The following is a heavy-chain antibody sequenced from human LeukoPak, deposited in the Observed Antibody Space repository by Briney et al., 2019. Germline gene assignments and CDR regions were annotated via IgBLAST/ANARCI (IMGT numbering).Heavy chain of an antibody. J-gene: IGHJ4*02. Sequence: PGGSLRLSYAASGFTFDDYGMSWVRQAPGKGLEWVSGINWNGGSTGYADSVKGRFTISRDNAKNSLYLQMNSLRAEDTALYYCARAGVGADTAMELGYWGQGTLVTVSS. D-gene: IGHD5-18*01. CDR3: ARAGVGADTAMELGY. V-gene: IGHV3-20*03. CDR2: INWNGGST. CDR1: GFTFDDYG.